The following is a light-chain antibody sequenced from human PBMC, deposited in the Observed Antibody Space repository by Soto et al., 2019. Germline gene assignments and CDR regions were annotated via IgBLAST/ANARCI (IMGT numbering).Light chain of an antibody. Sequence: QSALTQPVSVSGSPGQSITISCTGTSSDIGAYNYVSWYQQHPGKAPKLLIYDVNYRPSGVSNRLSGSKSGNTASLTISGLQAEDEADYYCSSYAISSAYVFGTGTKLTVL. CDR2: DVN. J-gene: IGLJ1*01. CDR3: SSYAISSAYV. V-gene: IGLV2-14*01. CDR1: SSDIGAYNY.